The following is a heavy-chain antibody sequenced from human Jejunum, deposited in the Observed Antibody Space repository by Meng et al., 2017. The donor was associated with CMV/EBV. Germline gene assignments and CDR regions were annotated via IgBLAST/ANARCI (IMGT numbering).Heavy chain of an antibody. D-gene: IGHD5-12*01. V-gene: IGHV4-4*07. CDR2: IYTSGST. CDR3: ARENSGYDY. CDR1: GGSISTYY. J-gene: IGHJ4*02. Sequence: QGPLPEAGPRIVNPSQTLSLPCTVSGGSISTYYWTWIRQPAGKGLEWIGRIYTSGSTHYNPSLKSRVTMSVDTSKNQFSLKLSSVTAADTAVYYCARENSGYDYWGQGTLVTVSS.